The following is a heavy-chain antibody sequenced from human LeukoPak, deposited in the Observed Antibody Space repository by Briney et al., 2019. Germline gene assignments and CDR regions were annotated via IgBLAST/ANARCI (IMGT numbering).Heavy chain of an antibody. J-gene: IGHJ4*02. CDR2: IDPSDSYT. CDR1: GYSFTSYR. Sequence: GESLKISCKGSGYSFTSYRISWVRQMPGKGLEWMGRIDPSDSYTNYSPSFQGHVTISADKSISTAYLQWCSLKASDTAMYYCARSGSAYGSGSYYRENLIDYWGQGTLVTVSS. V-gene: IGHV5-10-1*01. CDR3: ARSGSAYGSGSYYRENLIDY. D-gene: IGHD3-10*01.